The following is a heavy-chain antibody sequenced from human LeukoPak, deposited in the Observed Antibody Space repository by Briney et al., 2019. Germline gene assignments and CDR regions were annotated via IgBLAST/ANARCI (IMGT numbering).Heavy chain of an antibody. CDR2: IYFSGTT. V-gene: IGHV4-59*08. J-gene: IGHJ3*02. CDR3: ARNEVVVITTVWYAFDI. D-gene: IGHD3-22*01. CDR1: GGSITSYY. Sequence: SETLSLTCTVSGGSITSYYWSWIRQPPGKGLECIGYIYFSGTTYYNPSLKSRVTISVDTSKNQFSLKLSSVTAADTAVYYCARNEVVVITTVWYAFDIWGQGTMVTVSS.